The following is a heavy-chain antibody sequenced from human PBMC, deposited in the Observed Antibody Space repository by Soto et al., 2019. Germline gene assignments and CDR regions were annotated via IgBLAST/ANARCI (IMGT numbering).Heavy chain of an antibody. D-gene: IGHD2-15*01. J-gene: IGHJ3*02. CDR3: AALLGHAFDI. Sequence: GGSLRLSCAASGFTFDDYAMHWVRQAPGKSLEWVSGISWNSGSIGYADSVKGRFTISRDNAKNSLYLQMNSLRAEDTALYYCAALLGHAFDIWGQGTMVTVSS. CDR1: GFTFDDYA. CDR2: ISWNSGSI. V-gene: IGHV3-9*01.